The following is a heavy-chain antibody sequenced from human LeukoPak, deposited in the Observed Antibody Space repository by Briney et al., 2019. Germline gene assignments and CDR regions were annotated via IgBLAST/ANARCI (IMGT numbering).Heavy chain of an antibody. J-gene: IGHJ3*02. V-gene: IGHV3-53*04. D-gene: IGHD3-10*01. CDR2: IYSGGST. CDR3: ARAEYGSGREGAFDI. Sequence: PGGSLRLSCAASGFTVSSNYMSWVRQAPGKGLEWVSVIYSGGSTYYADSVKGRFTISRHNSKNTLYLQMNSLRAEDTAVYYCARAEYGSGREGAFDIWGQGQWSPSLQ. CDR1: GFTVSSNY.